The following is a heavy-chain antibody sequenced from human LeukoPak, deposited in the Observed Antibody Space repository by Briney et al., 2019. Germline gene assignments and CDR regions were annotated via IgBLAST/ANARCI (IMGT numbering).Heavy chain of an antibody. CDR3: AKALTRWAFDM. D-gene: IGHD3-16*01. CDR2: MSLSTSGK. J-gene: IGHJ3*02. V-gene: IGHV3-23*01. CDR1: GFSFSDYD. Sequence: PLGSLRLSCAAPGFSFSDYDMSWVRQAPGKGLEWVSSMSLSTSGKTYADSVKGRFTVSTDKAKNTLYLQMDSLRAEDTAMYYCAKALTRWAFDMWGQGTMVTVSS.